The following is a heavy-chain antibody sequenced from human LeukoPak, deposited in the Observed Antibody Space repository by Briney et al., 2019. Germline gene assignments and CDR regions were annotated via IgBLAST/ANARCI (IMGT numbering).Heavy chain of an antibody. J-gene: IGHJ3*01. Sequence: GGSLRLSCAASGCTFSDYYMSWIRQAPGKGLEWVSYISSSGSTIYYADSVKGRFTISRDNAKNSLYLQMNSLRAEDTAVYYCARTDYYDSSGYYPRWGQGTMVTVSS. D-gene: IGHD3-22*01. CDR3: ARTDYYDSSGYYPR. V-gene: IGHV3-11*04. CDR1: GCTFSDYY. CDR2: ISSSGSTI.